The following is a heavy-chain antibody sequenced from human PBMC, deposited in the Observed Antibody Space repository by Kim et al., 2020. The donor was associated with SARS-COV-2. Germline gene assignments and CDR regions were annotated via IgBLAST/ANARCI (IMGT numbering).Heavy chain of an antibody. Sequence: GGSLRLSCAASGFTFSSYSMNWVRQAPGKGLEWVSYISSSSSNIYYADSVKGRFTISRDNAKNSPYLQMNSLRDEDTAVYYCASRYSSGWPPYYYYYYGMDVWGQGTTGTVSS. V-gene: IGHV3-48*02. CDR2: ISSSSSNI. CDR3: ASRYSSGWPPYYYYYYGMDV. CDR1: GFTFSSYS. J-gene: IGHJ6*02. D-gene: IGHD6-19*01.